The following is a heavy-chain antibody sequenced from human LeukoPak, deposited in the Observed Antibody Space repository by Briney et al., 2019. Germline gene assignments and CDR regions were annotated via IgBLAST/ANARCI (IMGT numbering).Heavy chain of an antibody. J-gene: IGHJ4*02. V-gene: IGHV3-23*01. Sequence: GGSLRLSCAASGFTFSSYAMSWVRQAPGKGLEWVSAISGSGGSTYYADSVKGRLTISRDNSKNTLYLQMNSLRAEDTAVYYCAKVFDYGGNSGGGYFDYWGQGTLVTVSS. CDR2: ISGSGGST. CDR1: GFTFSSYA. D-gene: IGHD4-23*01. CDR3: AKVFDYGGNSGGGYFDY.